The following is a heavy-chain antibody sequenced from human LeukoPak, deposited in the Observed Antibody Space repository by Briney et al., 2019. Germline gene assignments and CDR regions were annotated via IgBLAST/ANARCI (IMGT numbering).Heavy chain of an antibody. D-gene: IGHD4-11*01. Sequence: GGSLRLSCEASGFTFSDYYMSWIRQAPGKGLEWFSYISTTGSTISYADSVKGRFTVSRDNAKSSLYLQMKGLRAEDTVVYYCARQKIVTKPPIDYWGQGTLVTVSS. CDR2: ISTTGSTI. CDR3: ARQKIVTKPPIDY. CDR1: GFTFSDYY. J-gene: IGHJ4*02. V-gene: IGHV3-11*01.